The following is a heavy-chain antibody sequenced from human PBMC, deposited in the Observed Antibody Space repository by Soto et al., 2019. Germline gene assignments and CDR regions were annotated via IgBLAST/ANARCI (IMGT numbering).Heavy chain of an antibody. J-gene: IGHJ4*02. D-gene: IGHD6-13*01. CDR3: AREGMSRPRWVFDY. CDR1: GFTFGIYP. V-gene: IGHV3-64*01. Sequence: EVQLVESGGGLVQPGGSLRLSCAASGFTFGIYPMHWVRQAPGKGLEYVSAISTKGVRTFYANSVKGRFTISRDNSKNTLYLQMGSLRAEDMGVYYCAREGMSRPRWVFDYWGQGTLVTASS. CDR2: ISTKGVRT.